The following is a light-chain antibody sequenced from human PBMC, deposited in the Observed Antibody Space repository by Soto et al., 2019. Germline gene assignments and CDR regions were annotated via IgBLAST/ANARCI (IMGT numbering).Light chain of an antibody. CDR2: KAS. V-gene: IGKV1-5*03. J-gene: IGKJ1*01. CDR1: QSISSW. CDR3: QQFNNYPWT. Sequence: DIQMTQSPSTLYASVGDRVTITCRASQSISSWLAWYQQKPGKAPNLLIFKASSLESGVPSRFSGSGSGTEFTLTISSLQPDDFATYYCQQFNNYPWTFGQGTRVEI.